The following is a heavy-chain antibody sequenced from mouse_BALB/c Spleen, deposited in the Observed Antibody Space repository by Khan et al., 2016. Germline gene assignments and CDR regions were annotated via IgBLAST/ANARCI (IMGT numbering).Heavy chain of an antibody. J-gene: IGHJ3*01. CDR2: IDPANGNT. CDR1: GFNIKDTY. CDR3: ARSPYDYDVGFAY. V-gene: IGHV14-3*02. D-gene: IGHD2-4*01. Sequence: VQLKQSGAELVKPGASVKLSCTASGFNIKDTYMHWVKQRPEHGLEWIGRIDPANGNTKYDPKFQGKATITADTSSNTAYLQLSSLTSEDTAVYYCARSPYDYDVGFAYWGQGTLVTVSA.